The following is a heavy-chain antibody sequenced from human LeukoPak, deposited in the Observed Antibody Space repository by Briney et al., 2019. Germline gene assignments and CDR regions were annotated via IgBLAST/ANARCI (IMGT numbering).Heavy chain of an antibody. Sequence: SETLSLTCTVSGGSISSYYWSWIRQPPGKGLEWIGYIYYSGSTNYNPSLKSRDTISVDTSKNQFSLKLSSVTAADTAVYYCARGYHDYGLDYWGQGTLVTVSS. CDR3: ARGYHDYGLDY. J-gene: IGHJ4*02. V-gene: IGHV4-59*01. D-gene: IGHD4/OR15-4a*01. CDR1: GGSISSYY. CDR2: IYYSGST.